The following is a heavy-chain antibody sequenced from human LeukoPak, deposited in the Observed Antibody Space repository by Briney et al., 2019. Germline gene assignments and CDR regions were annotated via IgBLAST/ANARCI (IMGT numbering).Heavy chain of an antibody. CDR3: ARDLSMVRGPLDY. J-gene: IGHJ4*02. CDR1: GFIFSTYG. D-gene: IGHD3-10*01. CDR2: IWYDGSDI. Sequence: GRSLRLSCAASGFIFSTYGMHWVRQAPGKGLEWVAVIWYDGSDIYYADSVKGRFTISRDNSKNTLYLQVNSLRAEDTAVYYCARDLSMVRGPLDYWGQGIPVTVSS. V-gene: IGHV3-33*01.